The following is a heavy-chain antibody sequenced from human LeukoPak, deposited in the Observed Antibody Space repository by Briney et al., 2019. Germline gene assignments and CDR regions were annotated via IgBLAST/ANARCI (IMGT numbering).Heavy chain of an antibody. CDR1: GFTFSNYW. D-gene: IGHD2-21*02. CDR2: IKSDGSST. J-gene: IGHJ6*02. Sequence: GGSLRLSCAASGFTFSNYWMHWVRQAPGEALMWVSRIKSDGSSTTYADSVKGRFTISRDNAKNTLYLQMNSLRAEDTAVYYCSRDSLSSCGGDCYSGLDVWGQGTTVTVSS. V-gene: IGHV3-74*01. CDR3: SRDSLSSCGGDCYSGLDV.